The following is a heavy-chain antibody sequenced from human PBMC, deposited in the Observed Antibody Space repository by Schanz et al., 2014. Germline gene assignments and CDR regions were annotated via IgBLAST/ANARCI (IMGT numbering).Heavy chain of an antibody. V-gene: IGHV3-30*04. D-gene: IGHD2-2*01. J-gene: IGHJ4*02. CDR3: AKDSTHIDIVLVPTAIDY. CDR1: GFTLSSYA. CDR2: IWSDGSGK. Sequence: QVQLVESGGGVVQPGRSPRLSCAAYGFTLSSYAMHWVRQAPGKGLEWVAVIWSDGSGKYYADSVKGRFTISRDSPKNTLYLHMNTLRSEDTAVYYCAKDSTHIDIVLVPTAIDYWGQGTLVTVSS.